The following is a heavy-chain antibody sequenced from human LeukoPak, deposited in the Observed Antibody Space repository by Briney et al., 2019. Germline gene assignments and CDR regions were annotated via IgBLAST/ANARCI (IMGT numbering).Heavy chain of an antibody. CDR1: GFTFSNYW. D-gene: IGHD3-10*02. CDR2: INSDGINT. V-gene: IGHV3-74*01. CDR3: AELGITMIGGV. J-gene: IGHJ6*04. Sequence: GVSLRLSCAASGFTFSNYWMHWVRQAPGKGLVWVSRINSDGINTYYADSVKGRFTISRDNAKNSLYLQMNSLRAEDTAVYYCAELGITMIGGVWGKGTTVTISS.